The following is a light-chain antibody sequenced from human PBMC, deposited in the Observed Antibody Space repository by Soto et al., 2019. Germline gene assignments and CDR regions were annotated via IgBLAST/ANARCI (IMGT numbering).Light chain of an antibody. J-gene: IGLJ2*01. CDR2: DVS. CDR1: SSDVGGYNY. Sequence: ALTQPASVSGSPGQSITISCTGTSSDVGGYNYVSWYQQHPGKAPKLMIYDVSNRPSGVSNRFSGSKSGNTASLTISGLQAEDEADYYCSSYTSSSTLVVFGGGTKLTVL. V-gene: IGLV2-14*01. CDR3: SSYTSSSTLVV.